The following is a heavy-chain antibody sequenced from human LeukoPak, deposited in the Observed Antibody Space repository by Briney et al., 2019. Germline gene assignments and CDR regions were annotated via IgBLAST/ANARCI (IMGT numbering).Heavy chain of an antibody. Sequence: GGSLRLSCATSGFPFSQHGYHWVRQAPGKGLEWTAVIWDDGTRKYYADSVEGRFTISRDNSKSTLYLQIDSLRPEDTAVCYCVAVLVPAAFWHFDVWGRGTQVTVSS. CDR3: VAVLVPAAFWHFDV. CDR2: IWDDGTRK. V-gene: IGHV3-33*01. CDR1: GFPFSQHG. D-gene: IGHD2-2*01. J-gene: IGHJ2*01.